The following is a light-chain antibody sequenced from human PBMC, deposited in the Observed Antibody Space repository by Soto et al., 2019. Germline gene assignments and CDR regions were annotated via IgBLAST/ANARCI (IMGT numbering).Light chain of an antibody. J-gene: IGKJ3*01. CDR2: NAS. V-gene: IGKV3-11*01. Sequence: EIVLTQSPATLSLSPGERATLSCRASQSVSSYLAWYQQKPGQAPRLLIYNASNRAPGIPARFSGSGSGTDFTLTISSREPEDFAVYYCQQRSNSFTFGPGTKVDIK. CDR1: QSVSSY. CDR3: QQRSNSFT.